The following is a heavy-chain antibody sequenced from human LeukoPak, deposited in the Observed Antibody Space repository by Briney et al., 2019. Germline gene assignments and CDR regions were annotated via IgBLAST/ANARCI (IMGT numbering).Heavy chain of an antibody. CDR3: AREFSTSSHFDT. J-gene: IGHJ4*02. V-gene: IGHV3-7*01. CDR2: IKQHGSEK. D-gene: IGHD6-6*01. Sequence: PGGSLRLSCAASGFTFSSYAMSWVRQAPGKGLEWVANIKQHGSEKYYVDSVKGRFTISRDNAKNSLYLQMNSLRAEDTAVYYCAREFSTSSHFDTWGQGTLVTVSS. CDR1: GFTFSSYA.